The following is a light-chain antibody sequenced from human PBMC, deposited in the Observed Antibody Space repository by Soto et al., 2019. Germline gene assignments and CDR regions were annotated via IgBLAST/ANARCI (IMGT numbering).Light chain of an antibody. Sequence: EIVLTQSPGTLSLSPGERATLSCRASQSVSSSYLAWYQQKPGQAPRLLIYGASSRATGIPDRFSGSGSGTDVTLTISRLEPEDVAVYYCQHYGAFGQGTKVEIK. CDR1: QSVSSSY. V-gene: IGKV3-20*01. CDR2: GAS. J-gene: IGKJ1*01. CDR3: QHYGA.